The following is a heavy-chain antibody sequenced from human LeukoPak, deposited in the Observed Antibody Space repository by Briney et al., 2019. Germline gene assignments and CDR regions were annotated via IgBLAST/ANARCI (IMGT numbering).Heavy chain of an antibody. V-gene: IGHV3-48*04. CDR3: ATANGPTGYYYFDY. Sequence: PGGSLRLSCAASGFTFSSYSMNWVRQAPGKGLEWVSYISSSSSTIYYADSVKGRFTISRDNAKNSLYLQMNSLRAEDTAVYYCATANGPTGYYYFDYWGQGTLVTVSS. CDR2: ISSSSSTI. D-gene: IGHD3-9*01. CDR1: GFTFSSYS. J-gene: IGHJ4*02.